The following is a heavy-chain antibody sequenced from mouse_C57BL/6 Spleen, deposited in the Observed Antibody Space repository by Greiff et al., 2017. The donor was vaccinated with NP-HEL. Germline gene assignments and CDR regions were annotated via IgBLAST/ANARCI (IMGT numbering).Heavy chain of an antibody. CDR3: ARGNWAYAMDY. CDR1: GFTFSDFY. Sequence: EVQLVESGGGLVQSGRSLRLSCATSGFTFSDFYMECVRQAPGKGLEWIAASRNKANDYTTEYSASVKGRFIVSRDTSQSILYLQMNALRAEDTAIYYCARGNWAYAMDYWGQGTSVTVSS. CDR2: SRNKANDYTT. D-gene: IGHD4-1*01. V-gene: IGHV7-1*01. J-gene: IGHJ4*01.